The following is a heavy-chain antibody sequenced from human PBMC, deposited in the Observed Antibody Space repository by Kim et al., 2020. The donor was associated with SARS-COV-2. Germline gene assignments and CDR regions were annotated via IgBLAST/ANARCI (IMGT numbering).Heavy chain of an antibody. Sequence: GGSLRLSCADSGFTFSSYWMSWVRQAPGKGLEWVANIKEDGSEKYYVDSVKGRFTISRDNAKNSVYLQMNSLRAEDTAVYFCVRDGYSGYDRAFDIWGQETMVTVSS. CDR3: VRDGYSGYDRAFDI. V-gene: IGHV3-7*01. CDR1: GFTFSSYW. CDR2: IKEDGSEK. D-gene: IGHD5-12*01. J-gene: IGHJ3*02.